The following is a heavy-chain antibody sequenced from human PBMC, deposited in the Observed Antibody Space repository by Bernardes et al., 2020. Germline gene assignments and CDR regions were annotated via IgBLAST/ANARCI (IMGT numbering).Heavy chain of an antibody. D-gene: IGHD2-15*01. CDR1: GFTFNSYS. Sequence: GGSLRLSRAASGFTFNSYSMNWVRQAPGKGLEWVSYISSSSSIIYYADSVKGRFTISRDNAKNSLYLQMNSLRAEDTAVYYCARETVAATYDYWGQGTLVTVSS. CDR2: ISSSSSII. V-gene: IGHV3-48*01. CDR3: ARETVAATYDY. J-gene: IGHJ4*02.